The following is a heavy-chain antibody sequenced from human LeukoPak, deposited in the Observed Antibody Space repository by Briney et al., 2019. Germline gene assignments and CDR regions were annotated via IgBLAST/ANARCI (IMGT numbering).Heavy chain of an antibody. CDR2: ISGSGGST. CDR3: AKDPAPGYDILPLFDY. D-gene: IGHD3-9*01. Sequence: GGSLRLSCAASGFTFSSYAMSWVRQAPGKGLEWVSAISGSGGSTYYADSVKGRFTISRDNSKNTLYLQMNSLRAEDTAVYYCAKDPAPGYDILPLFDYWGQGTLVTVSS. CDR1: GFTFSSYA. V-gene: IGHV3-23*01. J-gene: IGHJ4*02.